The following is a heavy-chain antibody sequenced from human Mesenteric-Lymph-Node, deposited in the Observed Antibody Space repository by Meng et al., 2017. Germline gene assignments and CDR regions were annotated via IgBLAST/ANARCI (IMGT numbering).Heavy chain of an antibody. V-gene: IGHV4-30-4*01. Sequence: QGRREGSIPGPVKTSQTLSRTCSVSGVSISSGDSEWSWIRQPPGKGLEWIGYIYYSGGTYDNPSLKSRFTIAVDTSKNQFSLKLSSVTAADTAVYYCARGPTTYVDYWGQGTLVTVSS. CDR1: GVSISSGDSE. CDR3: ARGPTTYVDY. D-gene: IGHD4-17*01. J-gene: IGHJ4*02. CDR2: IYYSGGT.